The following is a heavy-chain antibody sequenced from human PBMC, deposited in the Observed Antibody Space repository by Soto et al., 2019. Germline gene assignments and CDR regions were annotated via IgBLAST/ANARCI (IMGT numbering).Heavy chain of an antibody. D-gene: IGHD2-2*01. CDR2: SNPNSGNT. V-gene: IGHV1-8*01. Sequence: QLQLLQSGAEVKKPGASVKVSCKASGYTFTSYDINWVRQATGQVLEWMGWSNPNSGNTGYAQKFQGRVTMTRNTSIRTAYMELSTLIYEDTAVYDCASYREYAQFAYGGQGTLVTVSS. CDR1: GYTFTSYD. J-gene: IGHJ4*02. CDR3: ASYREYAQFAY.